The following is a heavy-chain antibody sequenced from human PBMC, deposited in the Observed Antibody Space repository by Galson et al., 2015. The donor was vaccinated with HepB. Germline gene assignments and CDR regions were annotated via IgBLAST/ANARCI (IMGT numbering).Heavy chain of an antibody. CDR2: ITSSSTYT. D-gene: IGHD6-13*01. CDR3: ARDLAATTRAFDI. CDR1: GFTFSDHH. J-gene: IGHJ3*02. Sequence: SLRLSCAASGFTFSDHHMSWFRQAPGKGLEWLSYITSSSTYTNYADSVKGRFTISRDNAKNSLYLQMNSLRAEDTAVYYCARDLAATTRAFDIWGPGTMVTVSS. V-gene: IGHV3-11*06.